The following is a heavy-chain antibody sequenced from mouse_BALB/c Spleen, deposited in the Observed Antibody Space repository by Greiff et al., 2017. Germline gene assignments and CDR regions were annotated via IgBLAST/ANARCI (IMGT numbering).Heavy chain of an antibody. V-gene: IGHV5-17*02. CDR3: ARDYDSAMDY. J-gene: IGHJ4*01. D-gene: IGHD2-4*01. Sequence: EVQVVESGGGLVQPGGSRKLSCAASGFTFSSFGMHWVRQAPEKGLEWVAYISSGSSTIYYADTVKGRFTISRDNPKNTLFLQMTSLRSEDTAMYYCARDYDSAMDYWGQGTSVTVSS. CDR1: GFTFSSFG. CDR2: ISSGSSTI.